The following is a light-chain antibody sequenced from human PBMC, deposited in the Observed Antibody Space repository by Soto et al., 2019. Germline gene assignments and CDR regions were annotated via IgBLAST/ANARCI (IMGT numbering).Light chain of an antibody. CDR1: QSINNY. Sequence: IQMTLSPSSLSASVGDRATLACRASQSINNYLSWYQQRSGKAPNRLIFAASTLASGVPSRFSGSGSGTDFTLTISGLQPEDFATYFCKKTFSSPLTVGGGTKVDIK. J-gene: IGKJ4*01. CDR2: AAS. V-gene: IGKV1-39*01. CDR3: KKTFSSPLT.